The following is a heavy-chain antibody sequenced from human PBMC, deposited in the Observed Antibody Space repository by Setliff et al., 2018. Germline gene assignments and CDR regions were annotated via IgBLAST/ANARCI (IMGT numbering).Heavy chain of an antibody. CDR1: GGSISGGGYY. D-gene: IGHD3-22*01. J-gene: IGHJ3*02. V-gene: IGHV4-31*03. Sequence: SETLSLTCTVSGGSISGGGYYWSWIRQHPRKGLEWIGYIYYSGSTNYSPSLKSRVTLSVDTSRNHFSLKLNSVTAADTAVYYCARSGYYSIDAFDIWGQGTMVTVS. CDR3: ARSGYYSIDAFDI. CDR2: IYYSGST.